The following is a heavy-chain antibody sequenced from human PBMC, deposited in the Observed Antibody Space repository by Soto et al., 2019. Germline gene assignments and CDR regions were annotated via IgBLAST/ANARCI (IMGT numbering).Heavy chain of an antibody. Sequence: PEGSLRLSCATSGFRFSTYAMGWVRQTPGKGLEWVSSLSGSTGITYHADSVKGRFTISRDNSKNTLYLQMNSLRAEDTAVYYCARGLAGYPYTYYFDYWGQGTLVTVSS. J-gene: IGHJ4*02. V-gene: IGHV3-23*01. CDR1: GFRFSTYA. D-gene: IGHD3-9*01. CDR2: LSGSTGIT. CDR3: ARGLAGYPYTYYFDY.